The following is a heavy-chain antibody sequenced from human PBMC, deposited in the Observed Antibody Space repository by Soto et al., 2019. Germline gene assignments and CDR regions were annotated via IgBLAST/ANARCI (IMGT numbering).Heavy chain of an antibody. J-gene: IGHJ4*02. CDR1: GFTFSSYA. CDR3: ARVVVVPAGPFDY. CDR2: ISYDGSNK. D-gene: IGHD2-2*01. Sequence: QVQLVESGGGVVQPGRSLRLSCAASGFTFSSYAMHWVRQAPGKGLEWVAVISYDGSNKYYADSVKGRFTISRDNSKNTLYLQMNSLRAEDTAVYYCARVVVVPAGPFDYWGQGTLVTVSS. V-gene: IGHV3-30-3*01.